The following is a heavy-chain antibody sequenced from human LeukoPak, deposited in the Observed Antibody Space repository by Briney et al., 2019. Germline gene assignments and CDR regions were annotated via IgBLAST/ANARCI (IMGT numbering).Heavy chain of an antibody. V-gene: IGHV4-59*01. Sequence: PSETLSLTCTVSGGSISSYYWSWIRQPPGKGLEWIGYIYYSGSTNYNPSLKSRVTISVDTSKNQFSLKLSSVTAADTAVYYCARVKDGITIFGVVIEYFDYWGQGTLVTVSS. CDR2: IYYSGST. D-gene: IGHD3-3*01. CDR1: GGSISSYY. CDR3: ARVKDGITIFGVVIEYFDY. J-gene: IGHJ4*02.